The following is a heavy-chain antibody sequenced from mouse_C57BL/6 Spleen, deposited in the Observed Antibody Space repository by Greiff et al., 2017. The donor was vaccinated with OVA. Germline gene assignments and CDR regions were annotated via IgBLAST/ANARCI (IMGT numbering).Heavy chain of an antibody. CDR3: ARWDYYGSSSYFDY. CDR1: GYTFTSYW. V-gene: IGHV1-55*01. Sequence: QVQLQQPGAELVKPGASVKMSCKASGYTFTSYWITWVKQRPGQGLEWIGDIYPGSGSTNYNEKFKSKATLTVDTSSSTAYMQLSSLTSEDSAVYYWARWDYYGSSSYFDYWGQGTTLTVSS. D-gene: IGHD1-1*01. J-gene: IGHJ2*01. CDR2: IYPGSGST.